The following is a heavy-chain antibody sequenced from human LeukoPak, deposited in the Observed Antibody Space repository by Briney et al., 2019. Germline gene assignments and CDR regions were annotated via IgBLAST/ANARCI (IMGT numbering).Heavy chain of an antibody. CDR1: GGTFSRDV. Sequence: GASVKVSCEESGGTFSRDVISWVRQAPGQGLEWMGRIIPVLGVANYAQKFQGRVTITADKSTSTAYMELSSLRYEDTAMYYCAREQTVTNYFDYWGQGTLVTVSS. J-gene: IGHJ4*02. CDR3: AREQTVTNYFDY. V-gene: IGHV1-69*04. CDR2: IIPVLGVA. D-gene: IGHD2-21*02.